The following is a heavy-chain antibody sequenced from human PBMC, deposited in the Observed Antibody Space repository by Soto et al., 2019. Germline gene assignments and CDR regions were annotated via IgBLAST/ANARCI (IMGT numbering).Heavy chain of an antibody. CDR2: IYYSGST. V-gene: IGHV4-39*01. CDR3: ARPWAAVAGTVQFDY. Sequence: PSETLSVTCPVSGGSISSSSYYWGWIRQPPGKGLEWIGSIYYSGSTYYNPSLKSRVTISVDTSKNQFSLKLSSVTAADTAVYYCARPWAAVAGTVQFDYWGQGTLVTVSS. J-gene: IGHJ4*02. D-gene: IGHD6-19*01. CDR1: GGSISSSSYY.